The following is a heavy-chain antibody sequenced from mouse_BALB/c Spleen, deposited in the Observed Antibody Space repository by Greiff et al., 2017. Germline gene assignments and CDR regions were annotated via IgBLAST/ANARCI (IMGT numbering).Heavy chain of an antibody. D-gene: IGHD4-1*01. J-gene: IGHJ4*01. V-gene: IGHV5-17*02. CDR1: GFTFSSYA. CDR2: ISSGSSTI. CDR3: ARSYGTYYAMDY. Sequence: EVMLVESGGGLVKPGGSLKLSCAASGFTFSSYAMSWVRQSPEKRLEWVAEISSGSSTIYYADTVKGRFTISRDNPKNTLFLQMTSLRSEDTAMYYCARSYGTYYAMDYWGQGTSVTVSS.